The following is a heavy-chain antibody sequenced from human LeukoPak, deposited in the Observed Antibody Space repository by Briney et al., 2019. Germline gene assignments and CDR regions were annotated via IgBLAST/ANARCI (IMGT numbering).Heavy chain of an antibody. CDR3: ARGSSGYYPTRFDY. J-gene: IGHJ4*02. D-gene: IGHD3-22*01. V-gene: IGHV3-20*01. CDR2: INWNGGST. Sequence: GGSLRLSCAASGFTFDDYGMSWVRQAPGEGLEWVSGINWNGGSTGYADSVKGRFTISRDNAKNSLYLQMNSLRAEDTALYHCARGSSGYYPTRFDYWGQGTLVTVSS. CDR1: GFTFDDYG.